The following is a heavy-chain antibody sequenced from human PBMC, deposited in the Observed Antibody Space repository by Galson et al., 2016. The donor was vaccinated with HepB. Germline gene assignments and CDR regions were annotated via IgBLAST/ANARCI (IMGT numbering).Heavy chain of an antibody. CDR1: GDSVSSNSAA. CDR3: ARAGGLNENYFFDY. Sequence: CAISGDSVSSNSAAWNWIRQSPSRGLEWLGRTYYRSKWLDDYAVSERSRITINPDTSKNQFSLQLNSVTPEDTAVYYCARAGGLNENYFFDYWGQGTLVTVSS. J-gene: IGHJ4*02. CDR2: TYYRSKWLD. D-gene: IGHD1-1*01. V-gene: IGHV6-1*01.